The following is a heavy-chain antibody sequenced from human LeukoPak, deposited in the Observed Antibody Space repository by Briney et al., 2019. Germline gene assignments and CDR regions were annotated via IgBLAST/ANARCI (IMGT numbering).Heavy chain of an antibody. Sequence: NPSETLSLTCTVSNGSISSYYWSWIRQPAGKGLEWIGRIYTSGSTNYNPSLESRVTISLDTSKNQFSLKLSSVTAADTAVYYCARHVGGYSSFDYWGQGTLVTVSS. CDR2: IYTSGST. D-gene: IGHD4-11*01. CDR1: NGSISSYY. V-gene: IGHV4-4*07. CDR3: ARHVGGYSSFDY. J-gene: IGHJ4*01.